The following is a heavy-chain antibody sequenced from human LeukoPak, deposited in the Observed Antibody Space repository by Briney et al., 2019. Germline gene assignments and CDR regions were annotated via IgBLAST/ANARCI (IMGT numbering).Heavy chain of an antibody. V-gene: IGHV1-18*01. CDR1: GYTFTSYG. CDR3: ARLGNHYYDSSGYYV. D-gene: IGHD3-22*01. CDR2: ISAHNGNT. J-gene: IGHJ4*02. Sequence: ASVKVSCKASGYTFTSYGISWVRQAPGQGLEWMGWISAHNGNTNYAQKLQGRVTMTTDTSTSTAYMELRSLRSDDTAVYYCARLGNHYYDSSGYYVWGQGTLVTVSS.